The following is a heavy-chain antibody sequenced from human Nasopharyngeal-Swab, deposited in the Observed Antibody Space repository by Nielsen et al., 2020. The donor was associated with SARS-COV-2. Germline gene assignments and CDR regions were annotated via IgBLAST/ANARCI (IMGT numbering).Heavy chain of an antibody. CDR2: ISSSSSTI. D-gene: IGHD3-3*01. CDR3: ARTGYDFWSGYYPGYYYYGMDV. J-gene: IGHJ6*02. Sequence: VRQAPGKELEWVSYISSSSSTIYYADSVKGRFTISRDNAKNSLYLQMNSLRAEDTAVYYCARTGYDFWSGYYPGYYYYGMDVWGQGTTVTVSS. V-gene: IGHV3-48*04.